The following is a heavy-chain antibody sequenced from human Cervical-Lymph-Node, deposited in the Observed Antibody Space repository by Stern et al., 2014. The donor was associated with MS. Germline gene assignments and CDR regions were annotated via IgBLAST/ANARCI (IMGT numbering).Heavy chain of an antibody. CDR1: GGAINSFD. V-gene: IGHV1-69*01. Sequence: VQLVESGAEVKKPGSSLKVSCKASGGAINSFDISWMRQAPGQGPEWWGDSIPSLGTANFAQQFQGRVSFTADDSTNPAYMELSSLRSDDTAVYYCARHQAGIAGNWGQGTLVIVSS. CDR2: SIPSLGTA. J-gene: IGHJ4*02. D-gene: IGHD6-13*01. CDR3: ARHQAGIAGN.